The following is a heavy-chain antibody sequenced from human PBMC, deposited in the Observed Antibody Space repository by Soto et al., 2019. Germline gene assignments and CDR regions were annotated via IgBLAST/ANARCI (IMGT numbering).Heavy chain of an antibody. V-gene: IGHV3-23*01. CDR3: AKDRWAYDILTGYYPLYYFDY. CDR1: GFTFSSYA. Sequence: GGSLRLSCAASGFTFSSYAMSWVRQAPGKGLGWVSAISGSGGSTYYADSVKGRFTISRDNSKNTLYLQMNSLRAEDTAVYYCAKDRWAYDILTGYYPLYYFDYWVQGT. D-gene: IGHD3-9*01. CDR2: ISGSGGST. J-gene: IGHJ4*02.